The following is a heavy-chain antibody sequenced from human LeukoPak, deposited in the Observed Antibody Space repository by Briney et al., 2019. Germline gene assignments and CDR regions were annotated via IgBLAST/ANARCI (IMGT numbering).Heavy chain of an antibody. J-gene: IGHJ6*03. CDR1: GYTFTGYY. V-gene: IGHV1-2*02. CDR3: ARGSCYDYGYYYYYMDV. Sequence: ASVKVSCKASGYTFTGYYMHWVRQAPGQGLEWMGWINPNSGSTNYAQKFQGRVTMTRDTSISTAYMELSRLRSDDTAVYYCARGSCYDYGYYYYYMDVWGKGTTVTVSS. CDR2: INPNSGST. D-gene: IGHD5-12*01.